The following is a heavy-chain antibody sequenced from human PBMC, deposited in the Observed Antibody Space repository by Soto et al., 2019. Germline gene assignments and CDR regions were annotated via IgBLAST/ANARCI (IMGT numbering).Heavy chain of an antibody. V-gene: IGHV4-31*03. D-gene: IGHD3-10*01. CDR1: GGSISSGGYY. CDR2: IYYSGST. CDR3: ARDRRRFGELLILDYYYYGMDV. J-gene: IGHJ6*02. Sequence: SETLSLTCTVSGGSISSGGYYWSWIRQHPGKGLEWIGYIYYSGSTYYNPSLKSRVTISVDTSKTQFSLKLSSVTAADTAVYYCARDRRRFGELLILDYYYYGMDVWGQGTTVTVSS.